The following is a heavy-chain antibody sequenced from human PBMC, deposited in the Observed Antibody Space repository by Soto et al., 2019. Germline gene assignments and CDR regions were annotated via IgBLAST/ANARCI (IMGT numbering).Heavy chain of an antibody. Sequence: GASVKVSCKASGYTFTSYDINWVRQATGQGLEWMGWMNPNSGNTGYAQKFQGRVTMTRNTSISTAYMELSSLRSEDTAVYYCARFGGSLWFGELLHYYYYGMDVWGQGTTVTV. CDR1: GYTFTSYD. D-gene: IGHD3-10*01. V-gene: IGHV1-8*01. CDR2: MNPNSGNT. CDR3: ARFGGSLWFGELLHYYYYGMDV. J-gene: IGHJ6*02.